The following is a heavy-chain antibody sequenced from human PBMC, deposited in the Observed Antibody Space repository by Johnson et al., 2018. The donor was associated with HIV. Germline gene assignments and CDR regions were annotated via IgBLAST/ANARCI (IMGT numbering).Heavy chain of an antibody. CDR2: ISSSGSTI. CDR3: ARDRGDGYNYDAFDI. CDR1: GFTFSSYE. D-gene: IGHD5-24*01. V-gene: IGHV3-48*03. Sequence: VQLVESGGGLVQPGGSLRLSCAASGFTFSSYEMNWVRQAPGKGLEWVSYISSSGSTIYYADSVKGRFTISRDNAKNSLYLQMNSLRAEDTAVYYCARDRGDGYNYDAFDIWGQGTMVTVSS. J-gene: IGHJ3*02.